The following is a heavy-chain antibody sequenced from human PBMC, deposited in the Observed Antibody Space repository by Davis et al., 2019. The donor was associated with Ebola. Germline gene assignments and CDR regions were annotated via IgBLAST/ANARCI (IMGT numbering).Heavy chain of an antibody. CDR2: ISSNGGST. V-gene: IGHV3-64*02. D-gene: IGHD4-11*01. J-gene: IGHJ4*02. CDR1: GFTFSSYA. Sequence: PGGSLRLSCAASGFTFSSYAMHWVRQAPGKGLEYVSAISSNGGSTYYADSVKGRFTISRDNSKNTLYLQMGSLRTEDMAVYYCARGGAGDYSNYDVDYWGQGTLVTVSS. CDR3: ARGGAGDYSNYDVDY.